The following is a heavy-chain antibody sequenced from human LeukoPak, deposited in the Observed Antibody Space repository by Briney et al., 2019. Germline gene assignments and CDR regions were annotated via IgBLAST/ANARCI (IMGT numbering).Heavy chain of an antibody. J-gene: IGHJ4*02. V-gene: IGHV3-7*03. D-gene: IGHD5-12*01. CDR2: IKQDGSEN. Sequence: RGSLRLSWAASGFTFSSYWMSWVRHAQGKGLEWVANIKQDGSENYYMDSVKGRFTISRDKAKNSLYLQMNSLSAEDTAVYYCAPGWLATFDYWGQGTLVTVSS. CDR3: APGWLATFDY. CDR1: GFTFSSYW.